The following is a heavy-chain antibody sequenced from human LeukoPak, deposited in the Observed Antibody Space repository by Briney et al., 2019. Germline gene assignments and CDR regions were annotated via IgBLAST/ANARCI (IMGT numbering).Heavy chain of an antibody. CDR3: AREHRAVVLRHWFDP. CDR2: IYYSGST. J-gene: IGHJ5*02. D-gene: IGHD2-2*01. CDR1: GGSIISYY. Sequence: PSETLSLTCTVSGGSIISYYWSWIRQPPGKGLEWIGYIYYSGSTNYNPSLKSRVTISVDTSKNQFSLKLSSVTAADTAVYYCAREHRAVVLRHWFDPWGQGTLVTVSS. V-gene: IGHV4-59*01.